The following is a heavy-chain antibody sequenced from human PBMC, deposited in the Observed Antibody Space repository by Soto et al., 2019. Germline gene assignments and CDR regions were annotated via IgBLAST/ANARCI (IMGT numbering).Heavy chain of an antibody. CDR1: GDPITSYF. CDR2: MFPGGTT. J-gene: IGHJ4*02. CDR3: ARTLSGFTYGSRQFYFDY. Sequence: SETLSLTCTVSGDPITSYFWSWIRQPAGKGLEWIGHMFPGGTTSHNTSLKSRVSMSIDTSKNQFSLTLTSVTAADTAVYYCARTLSGFTYGSRQFYFDYWRQGTLVTVSS. D-gene: IGHD3-10*01. V-gene: IGHV4-4*07.